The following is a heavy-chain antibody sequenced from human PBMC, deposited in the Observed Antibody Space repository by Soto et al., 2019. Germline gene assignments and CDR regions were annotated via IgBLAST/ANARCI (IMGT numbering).Heavy chain of an antibody. J-gene: IGHJ3*02. D-gene: IGHD2-2*02. V-gene: IGHV1-8*01. CDR1: GYTFTSYD. Sequence: ASVKVSCKASGYTFTSYDINWVRQATGQGLEWMGWMNPNSGNTGYAQKFQGRVTMTRNTSISTAYMELSSLRSEDTAVYYCASRADIVVVPAAIRGDAFDIRGQGTMVTVSS. CDR2: MNPNSGNT. CDR3: ASRADIVVVPAAIRGDAFDI.